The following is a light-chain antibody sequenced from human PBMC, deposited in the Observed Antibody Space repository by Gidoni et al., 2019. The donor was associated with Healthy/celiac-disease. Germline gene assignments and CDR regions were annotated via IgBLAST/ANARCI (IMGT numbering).Light chain of an antibody. CDR2: GAS. V-gene: IGKV3-20*01. J-gene: IGKJ1*01. Sequence: EIVLTQSPGTLSLSPGERATLSCRASQSVSSSYLAWYQQQPGQAPSLLIYGASSRATGIPDRCSGSGSGTDFTLTISRLEPEDFAVYYCQQYGSSPPWTFXQXTKVEIK. CDR3: QQYGSSPPWT. CDR1: QSVSSSY.